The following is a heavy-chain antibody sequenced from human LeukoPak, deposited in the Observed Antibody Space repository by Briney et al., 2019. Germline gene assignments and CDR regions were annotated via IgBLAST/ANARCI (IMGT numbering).Heavy chain of an antibody. Sequence: GGSLRLSCAASGFSMENDWMSWVRQAPGKGLEWVGRVKSYNAGGTTHYAAPVKGRFIISRDDSKNMLYLQMDSLKTEDTAVYYSTLIQGWGAGSYFLDYWGQGALVTVSS. J-gene: IGHJ4*02. V-gene: IGHV3-15*01. CDR3: TLIQGWGAGSYFLDY. D-gene: IGHD3-10*01. CDR2: VKSYNAGGTT. CDR1: GFSMENDW.